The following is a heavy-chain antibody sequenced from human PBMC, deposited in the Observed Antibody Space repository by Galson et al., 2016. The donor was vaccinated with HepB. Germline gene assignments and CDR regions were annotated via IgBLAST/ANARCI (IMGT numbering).Heavy chain of an antibody. Sequence: SLRLSCAASGFSFYSFAMGRVRQAPGKGLGWVSGISDSGGNTWDADSVKGRFTISRDNSKNTLYLQLNRLRAEDTAVYYCAKVPRGERKVTFGAVRRKKGITFFDHWGQGTLVTVSS. D-gene: IGHD3-16*01. CDR2: ISDSGGNT. CDR3: AKVPRGERKVTFGAVRRKKGITFFDH. J-gene: IGHJ4*02. CDR1: GFSFYSFA. V-gene: IGHV3-23*01.